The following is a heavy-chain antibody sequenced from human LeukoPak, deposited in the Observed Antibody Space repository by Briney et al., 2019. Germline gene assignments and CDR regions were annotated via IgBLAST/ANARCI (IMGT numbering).Heavy chain of an antibody. CDR1: GYTFTGYY. D-gene: IGHD3-10*01. CDR2: INPNSGGT. Sequence: ASVKVSCKASGYTFTGYYMHWVRQAPGQGLKWMGWINPNSGGTNYAQKFQGWVTMTRDTSISTAYMELSRLRSDDTAVYYCARDDGDYYFDYWGQGTLVTVSS. V-gene: IGHV1-2*04. J-gene: IGHJ4*02. CDR3: ARDDGDYYFDY.